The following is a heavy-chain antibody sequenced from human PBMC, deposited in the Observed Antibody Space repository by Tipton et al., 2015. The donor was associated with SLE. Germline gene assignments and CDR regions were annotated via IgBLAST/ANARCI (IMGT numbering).Heavy chain of an antibody. CDR1: GFTFSSYA. Sequence: SLRLSCAASGFTFSSYAMHWVRQAPGKGLEWVAVISYDGSNKYYADSVKGRFTISRDNSKNTLHLQMNSLRAEDTAVYYCARELGDYWGQGTLVTVSS. D-gene: IGHD3-3*01. CDR2: ISYDGSNK. J-gene: IGHJ4*02. V-gene: IGHV3-30*04. CDR3: ARELGDY.